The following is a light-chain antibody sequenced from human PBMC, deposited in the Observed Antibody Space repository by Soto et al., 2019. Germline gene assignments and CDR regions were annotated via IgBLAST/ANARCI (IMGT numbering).Light chain of an antibody. J-gene: IGKJ5*01. CDR2: DAY. Sequence: VLTQCPVTLSLSPAERATLSCRASQSFRGLLAWYQQERGQAPRRLISDAYNRAPDIPPRFSGSGSGTDFTLTSSSLEPEDCEVDYCQQRHMWPITFGQGPRLEIK. V-gene: IGKV3-11*01. CDR1: QSFRGL. CDR3: QQRHMWPIT.